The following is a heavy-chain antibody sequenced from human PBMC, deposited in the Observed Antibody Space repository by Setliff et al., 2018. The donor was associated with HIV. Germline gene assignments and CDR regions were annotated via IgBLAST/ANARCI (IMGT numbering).Heavy chain of an antibody. CDR2: IDPSDSYT. CDR1: GYSFTSYW. D-gene: IGHD6-19*01. J-gene: IGHJ6*03. Sequence: GESLKISCKGSGYSFTSYWISWVRQMPGRGLEWMGRIDPSDSYTNYSPSFQGHVTISADKSISTAYLQWSSLKASDTAMYYCARRSTAVAGTPYYYYMDVWGKGTTVTVSS. V-gene: IGHV5-10-1*01. CDR3: ARRSTAVAGTPYYYYMDV.